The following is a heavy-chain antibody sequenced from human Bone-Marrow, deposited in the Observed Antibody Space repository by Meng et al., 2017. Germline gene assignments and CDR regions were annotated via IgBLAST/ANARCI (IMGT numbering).Heavy chain of an antibody. CDR2: IKSKTDGGTT. V-gene: IGHV3-15*01. Sequence: GESLKISCAASGFTFSNAWMSWVRQAPGKGLEWVGRIKSKTDGGTTDYAAPVKGRFTTSRDDSKNTLYLQMNSLKTEDTAVYYCTTDSSDILTGYTDWGQGTLVTVSS. J-gene: IGHJ4*02. CDR1: GFTFSNAW. D-gene: IGHD3-9*01. CDR3: TTDSSDILTGYTD.